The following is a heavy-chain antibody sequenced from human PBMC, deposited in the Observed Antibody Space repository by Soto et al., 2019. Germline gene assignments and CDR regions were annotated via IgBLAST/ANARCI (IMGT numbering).Heavy chain of an antibody. CDR3: ATSPLRYFDWQAFDY. CDR2: IWYDGSNK. J-gene: IGHJ4*02. Sequence: GSLRLSCAASGFTFSSYGMHWVRQAPGKGLEWVAVIWYDGSNKYYADSVKGRFTISRDNSKNTLYLQMNSLRAEDTAVYYCATSPLRYFDWQAFDYWGQGTLVTVSS. D-gene: IGHD3-9*01. V-gene: IGHV3-33*01. CDR1: GFTFSSYG.